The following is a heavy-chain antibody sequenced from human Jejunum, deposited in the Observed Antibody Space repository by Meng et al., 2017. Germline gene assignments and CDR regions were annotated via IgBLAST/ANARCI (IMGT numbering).Heavy chain of an antibody. CDR2: ISDFGSD. CDR1: GFTLSSNA. CDR3: ARGSPPDS. Sequence: VELWESGGGVFRPWVPLSLSCGGFGFTLSSNAKHCVRHAPGKGLEWVAAISDFGSDEADSVQGRFTISRDNSKNTLYLQMNSLRADDTAVYYCARGSPPDSRGQGTLVTVSS. V-gene: IGHV3-30*01. J-gene: IGHJ4*02.